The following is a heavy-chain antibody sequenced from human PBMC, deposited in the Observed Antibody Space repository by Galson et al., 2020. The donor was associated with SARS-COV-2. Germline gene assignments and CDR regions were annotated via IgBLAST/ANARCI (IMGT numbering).Heavy chain of an antibody. Sequence: TSETLSLTCSVSADSISSNSYYWAWIRQTPEKGLEWIGSIFDSVNTSYNPSLKSRVTMSGDTTKNQFSLKLSSVAAADTAVYYCARRDYGDYYFDRWGQGTLVTVSS. V-gene: IGHV4-39*01. CDR1: ADSISSNSYY. J-gene: IGHJ4*02. CDR3: ARRDYGDYYFDR. CDR2: IFDSVNT. D-gene: IGHD4-17*01.